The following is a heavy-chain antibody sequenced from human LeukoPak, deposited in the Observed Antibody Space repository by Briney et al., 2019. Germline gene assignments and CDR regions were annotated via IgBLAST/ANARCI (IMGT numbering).Heavy chain of an antibody. D-gene: IGHD2-2*01. CDR3: ARGGGDIVVVPAATPLYYYYYMDV. J-gene: IGHJ6*03. Sequence: SQTLSLTRTVSGGSISSGGYYWSWIRQPPGKGLEWIGYIYHSGSTYYSPSLKSRVTISVDRSKNQFSLKLSSVTAADTAVYYCARGGGDIVVVPAATPLYYYYYMDVWGKGTAVTVSS. V-gene: IGHV4-30-2*01. CDR1: GGSISSGGYY. CDR2: IYHSGST.